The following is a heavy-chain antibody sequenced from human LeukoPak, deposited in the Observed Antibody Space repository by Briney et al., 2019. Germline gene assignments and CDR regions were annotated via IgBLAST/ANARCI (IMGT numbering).Heavy chain of an antibody. CDR3: ARREGIRGDYDYVWGSYPNWFDP. V-gene: IGHV5-51*01. CDR1: GYSFTSYW. J-gene: IGHJ5*02. Sequence: GESLKISGKGSGYSFTSYWIGWVRQMPGKGLEWMGIIYLHESDTRYSPSFQGQVTISADKSISTAYLQWSSLKASDTAMYYCARREGIRGDYDYVWGSYPNWFDPWGQGTLVTVSS. D-gene: IGHD3-16*01. CDR2: IYLHESDT.